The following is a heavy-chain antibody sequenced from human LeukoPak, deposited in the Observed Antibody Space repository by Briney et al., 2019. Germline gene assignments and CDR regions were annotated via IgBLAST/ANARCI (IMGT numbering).Heavy chain of an antibody. CDR2: IYYSGST. CDR1: GGSISSGDYY. V-gene: IGHV4-30-4*01. D-gene: IGHD4-17*01. J-gene: IGHJ6*02. Sequence: SETLSLTCTVSGGSISSGDYYWSWIRQPPGKGLEWIGYIYYSGSTYYNPSLKSRVTISVDTSKNQFSLKLSSVTAADTAVYYCAREVTTVTKGPNRDGMDVWGQGTTVTVSS. CDR3: AREVTTVTKGPNRDGMDV.